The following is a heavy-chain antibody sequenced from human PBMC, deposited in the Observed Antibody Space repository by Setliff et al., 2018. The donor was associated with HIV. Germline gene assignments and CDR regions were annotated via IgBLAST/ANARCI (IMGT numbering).Heavy chain of an antibody. V-gene: IGHV1-3*01. J-gene: IGHJ4*02. D-gene: IGHD6-19*01. CDR1: GYTFSTNA. CDR3: ARGSCSGCYLSDY. CDR2: INAGDDNT. Sequence: ASVKVSXKAFGYTFSTNAIHWVRQAPGQRLEWMGYINAGDDNTRYSEKFQGRVTITRDTSANTAYMELSSLRSEDTAVYYCARGSCSGCYLSDYWGLGTLVTVSS.